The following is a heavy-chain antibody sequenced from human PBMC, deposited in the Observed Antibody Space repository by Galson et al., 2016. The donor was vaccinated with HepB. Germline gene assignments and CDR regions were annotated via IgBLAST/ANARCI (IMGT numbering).Heavy chain of an antibody. D-gene: IGHD3-3*01. CDR1: GFTFDDYA. CDR2: ISWNSGNT. CDR3: ARDSGDSWSGYSAYYDY. V-gene: IGHV3-9*01. J-gene: IGHJ4*02. Sequence: SLRLSCAASGFTFDDYAMHWVRQAPGKGLEWVSGISWNSGNTGYADSVKGRFTISRDNPTNSLYLQMNSLRAEDTALYYCARDSGDSWSGYSAYYDYWGQGTLVNV.